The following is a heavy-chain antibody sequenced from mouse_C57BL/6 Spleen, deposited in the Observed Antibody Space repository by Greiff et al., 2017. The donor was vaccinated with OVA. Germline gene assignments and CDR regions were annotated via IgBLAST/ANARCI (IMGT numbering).Heavy chain of an antibody. Sequence: QVQLQQPGAELVRPGSSVKLSCKASGYTFTSYWMDWVKQRPGQGLEWIGNIYPSDSETHYNQKFKDKATFTVDKSSRTAYMQLSSLTSEDSAVYYCARGGGDGNPFAYWGQGTLVTVSA. J-gene: IGHJ3*01. CDR2: IYPSDSET. CDR1: GYTFTSYW. D-gene: IGHD2-1*01. CDR3: ARGGGDGNPFAY. V-gene: IGHV1-61*01.